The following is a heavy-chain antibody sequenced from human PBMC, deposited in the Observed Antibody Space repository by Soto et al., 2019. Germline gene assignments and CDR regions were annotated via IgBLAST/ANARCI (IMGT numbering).Heavy chain of an antibody. Sequence: SETLSLTCTVSGGSISSGGYYWSWIRQHPGKGLEWIGYIYYSGSTYYNPSLKSRVTISVDTSKNQFSLKLSSVTAADTAVYYCARDVVVAATLSYYYYYGMDVWGQGTTVTVSS. CDR3: ARDVVVAATLSYYYYYGMDV. CDR2: IYYSGST. CDR1: GGSISSGGYY. V-gene: IGHV4-31*03. J-gene: IGHJ6*02. D-gene: IGHD2-15*01.